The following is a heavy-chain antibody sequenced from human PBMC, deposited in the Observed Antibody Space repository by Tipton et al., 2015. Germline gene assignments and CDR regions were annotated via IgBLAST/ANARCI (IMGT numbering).Heavy chain of an antibody. J-gene: IGHJ3*02. CDR3: ARHVSFYYDTHGSDALDI. D-gene: IGHD3-22*01. CDR2: IHPSDSET. V-gene: IGHV5-51*01. CDR1: GYTFSNHW. Sequence: VQLVQSGGEVKKPGESLKISCKVSGYTFSNHWIGWVRQMPGKGLEWVGIIHPSDSETKYSPSFEGLVTISADKSTSTAYLQWSSLKASDTAMYYCARHVSFYYDTHGSDALDIWAQGTMVTVSS.